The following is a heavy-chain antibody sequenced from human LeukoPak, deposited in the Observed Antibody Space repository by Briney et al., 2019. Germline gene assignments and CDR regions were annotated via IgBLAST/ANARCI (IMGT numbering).Heavy chain of an antibody. J-gene: IGHJ4*02. CDR3: ARNSEGSYRPFDY. D-gene: IGHD3-16*02. CDR1: GGTFSSYA. V-gene: IGHV1-69*06. CDR2: SIPIFGTA. Sequence: SVKVSCKASGGTFSSYAISWVRQAPGQGLEWMGGSIPIFGTANYAQKFQGRVTITADKSTSTAYMELSSLRSEDTAVYYCARNSEGSYRPFDYWGQGTLVTVSS.